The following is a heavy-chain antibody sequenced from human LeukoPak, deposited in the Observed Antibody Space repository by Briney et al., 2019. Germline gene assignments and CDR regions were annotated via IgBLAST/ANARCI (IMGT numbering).Heavy chain of an antibody. CDR3: ARVTRWAGLDF. J-gene: IGHJ4*02. V-gene: IGHV4-30-4*01. D-gene: IGHD2-21*02. CDR1: GGSISSGDKY. Sequence: SQTLSLTCKVSGGSISSGDKYWSWIHQPPGKGLEWIGYIYYSGSTYYNPSLKSRLTISVDTSENQFSLHLTSVTAADTAVYFCARVTRWAGLDFWGQGTLVTVSS. CDR2: IYYSGST.